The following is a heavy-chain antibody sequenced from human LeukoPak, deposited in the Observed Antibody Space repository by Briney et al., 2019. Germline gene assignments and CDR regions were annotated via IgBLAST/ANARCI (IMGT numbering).Heavy chain of an antibody. CDR3: ARDDDTTGRYSRFDY. D-gene: IGHD3-22*01. CDR1: GFTFSNYA. J-gene: IGHJ4*02. V-gene: IGHV3-33*08. Sequence: GGSLRLSCAASGFTFSNYAMRWVHQAPGKGLEWVAVMWSDGTKKYYADSVKGRFTASRDTSKHTLYPQMSSLRAEDTAVYFCARDDDTTGRYSRFDYWGQGTLVTVSS. CDR2: MWSDGTKK.